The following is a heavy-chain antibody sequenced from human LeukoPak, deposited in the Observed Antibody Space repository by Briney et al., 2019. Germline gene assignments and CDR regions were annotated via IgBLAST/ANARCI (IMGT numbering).Heavy chain of an antibody. Sequence: GGSLRLSCAASGFTFSDYYMSWIRQAPGKGLEWVSYISSSGSTIYYADSVKGRFTISRDNAKNSLYLQMNSLRAEDTAVYYCARDNHVVVVAASAPLYYYGMDVWGQGTTVTVSS. CDR3: ARDNHVVVVAASAPLYYYGMDV. CDR2: ISSSGSTI. CDR1: GFTFSDYY. V-gene: IGHV3-11*04. J-gene: IGHJ6*02. D-gene: IGHD2-15*01.